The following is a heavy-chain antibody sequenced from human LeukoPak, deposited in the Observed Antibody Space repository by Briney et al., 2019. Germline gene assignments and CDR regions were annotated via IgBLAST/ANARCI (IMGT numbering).Heavy chain of an antibody. V-gene: IGHV1-2*02. J-gene: IGHJ5*02. Sequence: ASVNVSCKASGYXFTDYYIHWVRQAPGQGREWVGGINPNGGGTNYAQKFQGRVTMTRDTSISTAYMELSRPRSDDTAVYYCARHASGYDYENNWFDPWGQGTLVTVSS. CDR3: ARHASGYDYENNWFDP. CDR1: GYXFTDYY. CDR2: INPNGGGT. D-gene: IGHD5-12*01.